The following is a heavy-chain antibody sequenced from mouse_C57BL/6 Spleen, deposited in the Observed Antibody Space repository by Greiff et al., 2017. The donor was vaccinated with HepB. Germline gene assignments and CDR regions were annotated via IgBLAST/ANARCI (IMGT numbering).Heavy chain of an antibody. Sequence: EVQLQESGAELVRPGASVKLSCTASGFNIKDYYMHWVKQRPEQGLEWIGRIDPEDGDTEYAPKFQGKATMTADTSSNTAYLQLSSLTSEDTAVYYCTRGFYYGSSLYYFDYWGQGTTLTVSS. J-gene: IGHJ2*01. D-gene: IGHD1-1*01. V-gene: IGHV14-1*01. CDR2: IDPEDGDT. CDR1: GFNIKDYY. CDR3: TRGFYYGSSLYYFDY.